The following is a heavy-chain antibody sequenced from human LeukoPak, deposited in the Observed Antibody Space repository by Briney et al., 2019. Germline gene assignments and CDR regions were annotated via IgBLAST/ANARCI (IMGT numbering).Heavy chain of an antibody. CDR2: VYYSGSN. CDR3: ARGPGVVVVPAPEFDP. V-gene: IGHV4-31*03. J-gene: IGHJ5*02. D-gene: IGHD2-2*01. Sequence: SQTLSLTCTVSGGSISSGGYYWSWIRQHPGKGLEWVWYVYYSGSNYYNPSLKSRVTISVDTSKNQFSLKLSSVTAADTAVYYCARGPGVVVVPAPEFDPWGQGTLVTVSS. CDR1: GGSISSGGYY.